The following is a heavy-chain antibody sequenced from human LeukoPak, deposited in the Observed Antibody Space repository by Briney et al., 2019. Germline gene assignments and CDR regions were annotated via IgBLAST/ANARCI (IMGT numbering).Heavy chain of an antibody. V-gene: IGHV4-34*01. CDR3: ARRVPAANGMDV. CDR1: GGSFSGYY. J-gene: IGHJ6*02. D-gene: IGHD2-2*01. CDR2: INHSGST. Sequence: PSETLSLTCAVYGGSFSGYYWSWIRQPPGKGLEWIGEINHSGSTNYNLSLKSRVTISVDTSKNQFSLKLSSVTAADTAVYYCARRVPAANGMDVWGQGTTVIVSS.